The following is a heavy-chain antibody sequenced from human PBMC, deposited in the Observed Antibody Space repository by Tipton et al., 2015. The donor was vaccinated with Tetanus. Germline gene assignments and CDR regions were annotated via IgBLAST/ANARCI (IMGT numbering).Heavy chain of an antibody. CDR2: TNPLTGKT. V-gene: IGHV1-8*01. D-gene: IGHD2-15*01. J-gene: IGHJ4*02. CDR1: GYNFSSYD. CDR3: ARGRVGAAY. Sequence: QSGPEVKKPGASVTVSCKASGYNFSSYDVNWVRRASGQGLEWLGWTNPLTGKTGYAEKFQGRVTMTADASISTAYRELTSLTSDDTAVYYCARGRVGAAYWGQGSLVTVSS.